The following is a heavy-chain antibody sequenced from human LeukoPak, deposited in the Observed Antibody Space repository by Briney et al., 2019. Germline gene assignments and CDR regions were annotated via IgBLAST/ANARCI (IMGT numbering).Heavy chain of an antibody. CDR1: GGSFSGYY. Sequence: SETLSLTCAVYGGSFSGYYWSWIRQPPGKGLEWIGEVNHSGSTNYNPSLKSRVTISVDTSKNQFSLKLSSVTAADTAVYYCARDSLWLAADYWGQGTLVTVSS. J-gene: IGHJ4*02. D-gene: IGHD6-19*01. CDR3: ARDSLWLAADY. V-gene: IGHV4-34*01. CDR2: VNHSGST.